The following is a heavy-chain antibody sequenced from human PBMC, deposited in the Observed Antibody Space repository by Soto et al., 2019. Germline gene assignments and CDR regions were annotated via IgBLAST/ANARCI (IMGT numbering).Heavy chain of an antibody. D-gene: IGHD6-19*01. CDR1: GGSISSSSYY. V-gene: IGHV4-39*01. J-gene: IGHJ4*02. CDR2: IYYSGST. Sequence: SETLSLTCTVSGGSISSSSYYWGWIRQPPGKGLEWIGSIYYSGSTYYNPSLKSRVTISVDTSKNQFSLKLSSVTAADTAVYYCARHKQAQQWLAADFDYWGQGTLVTVSS. CDR3: ARHKQAQQWLAADFDY.